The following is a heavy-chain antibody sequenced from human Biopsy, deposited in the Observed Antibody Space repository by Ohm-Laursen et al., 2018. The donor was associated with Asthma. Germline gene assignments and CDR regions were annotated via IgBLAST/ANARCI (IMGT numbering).Heavy chain of an antibody. CDR3: VRGSSSWHHGPFHYYYGLDV. D-gene: IGHD6-13*01. Sequence: GTLSLTCSLSSGSGGYMRSGNYYWGWIRQPPGKGLEWIGSIYYSGTTYYNPSLGSRVTVSADTSKNQFSLKLTSGTAADTAVYYCVRGSSSWHHGPFHYYYGLDVWGQGTTATVSS. CDR2: IYYSGTT. V-gene: IGHV4-39*01. CDR1: SGSGGYMRSGNYY. J-gene: IGHJ6*02.